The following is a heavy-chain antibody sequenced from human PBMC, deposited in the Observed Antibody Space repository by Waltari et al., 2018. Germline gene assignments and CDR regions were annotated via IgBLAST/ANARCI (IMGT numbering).Heavy chain of an antibody. CDR1: GFTFSDFY. J-gene: IGHJ5*02. Sequence: QVQLVESGGGLVKPGGSLRLSCAGSGFTFSDFYMAWIRQAPGKGLEWVSYISSSGVHEYYADSVKGRFTISRDNAKNSLYLEMNTLRAEDTALYYCARAALEWSFNWFDPWGQGTLVTVSS. D-gene: IGHD3-3*01. CDR3: ARAALEWSFNWFDP. V-gene: IGHV3-11*01. CDR2: ISSSGVHE.